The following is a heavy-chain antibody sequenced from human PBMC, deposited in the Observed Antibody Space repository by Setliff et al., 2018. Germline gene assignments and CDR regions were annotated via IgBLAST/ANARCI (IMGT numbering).Heavy chain of an antibody. CDR3: ARREVERTTTRRTVWYFDL. V-gene: IGHV4-39*01. D-gene: IGHD1-7*01. CDR2: IYYSGST. Sequence: SETLSLTCSVSGGSISSSNYYWAWIRQPPGKGLEWIGSIYYSGSTYYNPSLRSRVTISVDTSKNQVSLKLSSVTAADTATFYCARREVERTTTRRTVWYFDLRGRGTLVTVSS. CDR1: GGSISSSNYY. J-gene: IGHJ2*01.